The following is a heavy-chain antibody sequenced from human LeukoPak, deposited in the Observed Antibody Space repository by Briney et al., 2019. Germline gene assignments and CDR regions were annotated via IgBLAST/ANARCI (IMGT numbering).Heavy chain of an antibody. Sequence: PGGSLRLSCAASGFTFSSYAMSWARQAPGKGLEWVSSISGSGSNTYYADSVKGRFTISRDNSKNILYLQMNSLRAEDTAIYYCAKDQRGYGRIVDYWGQGTLVTISS. V-gene: IGHV3-23*01. CDR1: GFTFSSYA. J-gene: IGHJ4*02. CDR2: ISGSGSNT. D-gene: IGHD3-10*01. CDR3: AKDQRGYGRIVDY.